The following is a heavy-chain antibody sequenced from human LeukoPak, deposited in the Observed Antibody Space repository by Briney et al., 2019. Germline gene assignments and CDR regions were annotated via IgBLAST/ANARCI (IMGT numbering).Heavy chain of an antibody. CDR1: GYTFTSYY. CDR3: ARGIMTTVTTIDY. V-gene: IGHV1-46*01. J-gene: IGHJ4*02. CDR2: INPSGGST. Sequence: AXVKVSCKASGYTFTSYYMHWVRQARGQGVEWMGIINPSGGSTNYAQKFQGRVTMNRETYTSTVYMELSSLRSEDTAVYYCARGIMTTVTTIDYWGQGTLVTVSS. D-gene: IGHD4-17*01.